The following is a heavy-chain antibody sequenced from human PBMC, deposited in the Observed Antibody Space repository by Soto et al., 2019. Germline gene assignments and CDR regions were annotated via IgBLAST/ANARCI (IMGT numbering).Heavy chain of an antibody. V-gene: IGHV3-23*04. Sequence: EVQLVESGGGLVQPGGSLRLSCAASGFIFDSFALSWVRQAPGKGLEWVSGIGGSGGRTYYADSVKGRFTISRDNSKNPLYLQMSSLSAEDTAIYYCAKDRAFWFGEGGWFDPWGQGTLVTVSS. D-gene: IGHD3-10*01. CDR3: AKDRAFWFGEGGWFDP. J-gene: IGHJ5*02. CDR1: GFIFDSFA. CDR2: IGGSGGRT.